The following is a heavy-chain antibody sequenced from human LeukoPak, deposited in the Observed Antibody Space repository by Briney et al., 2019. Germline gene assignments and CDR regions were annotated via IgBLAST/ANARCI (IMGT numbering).Heavy chain of an antibody. V-gene: IGHV3-74*01. D-gene: IGHD4-17*01. CDR3: AKGGTVTTFHYYYYMDV. CDR2: INSDGRDR. J-gene: IGHJ6*03. Sequence: QTGGSLRLSCAASGFTFSNYYVHWVRQPPGKGLVWVSRINSDGRDRGYVDFVKGRFTISRDNAKNTVYLQMNSLRAEDTAVYYCAKGGTVTTFHYYYYMDVWGKGTTVTIS. CDR1: GFTFSNYY.